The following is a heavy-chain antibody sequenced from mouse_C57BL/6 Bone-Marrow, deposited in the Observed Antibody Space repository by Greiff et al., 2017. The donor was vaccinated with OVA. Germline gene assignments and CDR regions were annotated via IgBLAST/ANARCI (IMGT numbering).Heavy chain of an antibody. Sequence: VQLQQSGAELARPGASVKMSCKASGYTFTSYTMHWVKQRPGPGLEWIGYINPSSGYTKYNQKFKDKATLTADKSSSTAYMQLSSLTSEDSAVYYCARGDYYGSSYGFAYWGQGTLVTVSA. J-gene: IGHJ3*01. CDR2: INPSSGYT. V-gene: IGHV1-4*01. CDR3: ARGDYYGSSYGFAY. D-gene: IGHD1-1*01. CDR1: GYTFTSYT.